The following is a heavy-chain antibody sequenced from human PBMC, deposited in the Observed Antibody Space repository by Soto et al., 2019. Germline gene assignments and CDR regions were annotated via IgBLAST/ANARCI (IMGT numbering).Heavy chain of an antibody. J-gene: IGHJ5*02. CDR2: INAANGET. CDR3: VRRQVSATGTEWCEP. V-gene: IGHV1-3*01. D-gene: IGHD6-13*01. CDR1: GYTFTSYG. Sequence: ASVKVSCRASGYTFTSYGIHWVRQAPGQRLEWMGWINAANGETKYSPKFQGRVTITRDTSASAAYMELSSLRSEDTAVYYCVRRQVSATGTEWCEPCGQGTLVTVSS.